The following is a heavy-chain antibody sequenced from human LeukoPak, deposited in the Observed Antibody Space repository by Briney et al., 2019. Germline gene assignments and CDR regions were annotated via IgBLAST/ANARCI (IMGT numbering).Heavy chain of an antibody. J-gene: IGHJ1*01. D-gene: IGHD6-19*01. CDR1: GYTVTGYY. Sequence: ASVKVSCKASGYTVTGYYMDWVRQATGQGLEWMGRINPNSGGTNYAQKFQGSVTMTRDTSISTTYMELSSLRSEDTAAYCYGRAFGQSHSVAGRDWGEGTLVTVSS. CDR2: INPNSGGT. CDR3: GRAFGQSHSVAGRD. V-gene: IGHV1-2*06.